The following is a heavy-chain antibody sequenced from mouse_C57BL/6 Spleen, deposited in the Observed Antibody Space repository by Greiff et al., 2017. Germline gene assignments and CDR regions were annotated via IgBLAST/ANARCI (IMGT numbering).Heavy chain of an antibody. V-gene: IGHV1-12*01. Sequence: LQESGAELVRPGASVKMSCKASGYTFTSYNMHWVKQTPRQGLEWIGAIYPGNGDTYYNQKFKGKATLTVDKSSSTAYMQLSRLTSEDSAVYFCARRGLGYGDAMDYWGQGTSVTVSS. D-gene: IGHD2-10*02. J-gene: IGHJ4*01. CDR3: ARRGLGYGDAMDY. CDR2: IYPGNGDT. CDR1: GYTFTSYN.